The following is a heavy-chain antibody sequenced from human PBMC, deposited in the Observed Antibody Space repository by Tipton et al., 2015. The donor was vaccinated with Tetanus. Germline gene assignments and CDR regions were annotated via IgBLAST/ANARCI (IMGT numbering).Heavy chain of an antibody. Sequence: SLRLSCVASGFTFSHFAVSWVRRAPGRGLEWVSSLSHDGGNIYYADFARGRFTISRDNSKNTLFLQMNSLIAEDTAIYYCATKASPGLRNDYWGQGTLVTVSS. CDR1: GFTFSHFA. CDR3: ATKASPGLRNDY. CDR2: LSHDGGNI. V-gene: IGHV3-23*01. J-gene: IGHJ4*02. D-gene: IGHD1-14*01.